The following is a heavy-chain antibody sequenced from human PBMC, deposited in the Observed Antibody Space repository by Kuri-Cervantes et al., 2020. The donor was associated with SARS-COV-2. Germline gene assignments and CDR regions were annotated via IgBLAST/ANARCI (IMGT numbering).Heavy chain of an antibody. D-gene: IGHD6-19*01. J-gene: IGHJ6*02. CDR3: ARDGDVGTRRRFSGWTYYYYGMDV. V-gene: IGHV3-30-3*01. Sequence: LSLTCTASGFTFSDYAMHWVRQAPGKGLEWVAVISYDGSNKNYADSVRGRFTISRDNSKNTLYLQMNSLRAEDTAVYYCARDGDVGTRRRFSGWTYYYYGMDVWGQGTTVTVSS. CDR2: ISYDGSNK. CDR1: GFTFSDYA.